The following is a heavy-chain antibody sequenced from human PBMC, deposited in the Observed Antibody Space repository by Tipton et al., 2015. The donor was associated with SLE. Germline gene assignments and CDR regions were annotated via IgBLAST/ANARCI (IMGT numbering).Heavy chain of an antibody. Sequence: TLSLTCAVYGGSFSSYYWSWIRQPPGKGLEWIGYIYYSGSTNYNPSLKSRVTISVDTSKNQFSLKLSSVTAADTAVYYCARESKQPTHYFDYWGQGTLVTVSS. CDR1: GGSFSSYY. V-gene: IGHV4-59*01. J-gene: IGHJ4*02. CDR2: IYYSGST. D-gene: IGHD6-13*01. CDR3: ARESKQPTHYFDY.